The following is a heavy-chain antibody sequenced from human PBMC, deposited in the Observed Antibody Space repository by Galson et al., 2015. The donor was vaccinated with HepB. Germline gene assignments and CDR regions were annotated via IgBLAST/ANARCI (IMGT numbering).Heavy chain of an antibody. J-gene: IGHJ4*02. Sequence: VKVSCKASGGTFSSYAISWVRQAPGQGLEWMGGIIPIFGTANYAQKFQGRVTITADESTSTAYMELSSLRSEDTAVYYCARGRLLAARRGSPLRYFDYWGQGTLVTVSS. CDR2: IIPIFGTA. V-gene: IGHV1-69*13. CDR3: ARGRLLAARRGSPLRYFDY. D-gene: IGHD6-6*01. CDR1: GGTFSSYA.